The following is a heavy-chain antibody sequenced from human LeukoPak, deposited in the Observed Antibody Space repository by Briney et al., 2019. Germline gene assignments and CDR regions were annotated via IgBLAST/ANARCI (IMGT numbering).Heavy chain of an antibody. CDR2: ISSSSSYI. D-gene: IGHD3-10*01. CDR3: ATTYYYGSGSSYSPYFDS. V-gene: IGHV3-21*01. J-gene: IGHJ4*02. CDR1: GFTFSSYS. Sequence: GGSLRLSCAAPGFTFSSYSMNWVRQAPGKGLEWVSSISSSSSYIYYADSVKGRFIISRDNAKNSLYLQMNSLRAEDTAVYYCATTYYYGSGSSYSPYFDSWGQGTLVTVSS.